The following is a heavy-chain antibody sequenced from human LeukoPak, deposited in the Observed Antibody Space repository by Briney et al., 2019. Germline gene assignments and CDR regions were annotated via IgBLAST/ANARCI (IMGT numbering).Heavy chain of an antibody. J-gene: IGHJ4*02. CDR3: AKGDRDYGYLFDY. D-gene: IGHD3-10*01. Sequence: SGGSLRLSCAASGFTFSDYYMSWIRQAPGKGLEWVSYISSSGSTIYYADSVKGRFTISRDNAKNSLYLQMNSLRAEDTAVYYCAKGDRDYGYLFDYWGQGTLVTVSS. V-gene: IGHV3-11*01. CDR1: GFTFSDYY. CDR2: ISSSGSTI.